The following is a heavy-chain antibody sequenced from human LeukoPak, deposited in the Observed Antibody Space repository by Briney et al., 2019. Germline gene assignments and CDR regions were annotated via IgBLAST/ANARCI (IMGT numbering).Heavy chain of an antibody. CDR1: GGSSSSSNW. J-gene: IGHJ6*01. CDR3: ASKEYYYYGMDV. Sequence: SGTLSLTCAVSGGSSSSSNWWNWVRQPPGKGLEWIGEIDHSGRTNYNPSLKSLVTISVDKSKNQISLKLSSVTAADTAVYYCASKEYYYYGMDVWGQGTTVTVSS. V-gene: IGHV4-4*02. CDR2: IDHSGRT.